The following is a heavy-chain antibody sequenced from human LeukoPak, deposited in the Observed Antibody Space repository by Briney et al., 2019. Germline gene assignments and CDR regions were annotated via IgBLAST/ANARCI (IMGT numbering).Heavy chain of an antibody. CDR1: GFTFSSSW. J-gene: IGHJ4*02. CDR2: INEDGSET. V-gene: IGHV3-7*01. D-gene: IGHD6-13*01. CDR3: ATSTAAAGTD. Sequence: SGGSLRLSCAAYGFTFSSSWLSWVRQAPGKGLEWVANINEDGSETYYVDSVKGRFTISRDNAESSLYLQMNSPRGEDTAVYYCATSTAAAGTDWGQGTLVTVSS.